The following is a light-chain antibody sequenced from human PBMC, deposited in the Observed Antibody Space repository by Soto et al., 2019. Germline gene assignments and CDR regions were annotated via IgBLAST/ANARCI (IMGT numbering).Light chain of an antibody. CDR1: SSDVGSYDL. V-gene: IGLV2-14*02. J-gene: IGLJ1*01. Sequence: QSALTQPASVSGPPGQSIVISCNGSSSDVGSYDLVSWYLQYPGKAPKVIIFEGTKRPSGVSDRFSGSKSGNTASLTISGLQTEDEADYYCSSYTSSSAPYVFGTGTKVTVL. CDR3: SSYTSSSAPYV. CDR2: EGT.